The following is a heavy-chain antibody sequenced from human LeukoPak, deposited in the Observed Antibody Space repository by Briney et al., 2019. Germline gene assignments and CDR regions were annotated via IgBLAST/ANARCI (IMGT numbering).Heavy chain of an antibody. V-gene: IGHV1-69*05. Sequence: GASVKVSCKASGGTFSSYAISWVRQAPGQGLEWMGGIIPIFGTANYPQKFQGRVTMTTDTSTSTAYMELRSLRSDDTAVYYCARDGDSSGYPDYWGQGTLVTVSS. CDR3: ARDGDSSGYPDY. J-gene: IGHJ4*02. CDR2: IIPIFGTA. D-gene: IGHD3-22*01. CDR1: GGTFSSYA.